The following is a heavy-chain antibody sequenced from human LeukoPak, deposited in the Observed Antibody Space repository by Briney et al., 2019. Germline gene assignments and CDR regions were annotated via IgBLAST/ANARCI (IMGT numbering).Heavy chain of an antibody. CDR1: GFTFSDHN. CDR2: ISSSSSYI. CDR3: ASEVVTASVIFGY. J-gene: IGHJ4*02. D-gene: IGHD2-21*02. V-gene: IGHV3-21*01. Sequence: PGGSLRLSCAASGFTFSDHNMDWVRQAPGKGLEWVSSISSSSSYIYYADSVKGRFTISRDNAKNSLYLQMNSLRAEDTAVYYCASEVVTASVIFGYWGQGTLVTVSS.